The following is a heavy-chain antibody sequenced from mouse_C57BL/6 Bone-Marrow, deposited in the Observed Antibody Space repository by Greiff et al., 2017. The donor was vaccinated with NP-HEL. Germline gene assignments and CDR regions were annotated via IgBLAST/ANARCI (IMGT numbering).Heavy chain of an antibody. J-gene: IGHJ2*01. D-gene: IGHD1-1*01. V-gene: IGHV1-55*01. CDR1: GYTFTSYW. CDR3: SDYYGSSYPYYFDY. Sequence: QVQLQQPGAELVKPGASVKMSCKASGYTFTSYWITWVKQRPGQGLEWIGDIYPGSGSTNYNEKFKGKATLTVDTSSSTAYMQLSSLTSEDSAVYYCSDYYGSSYPYYFDYWGQGTTLTVSS. CDR2: IYPGSGST.